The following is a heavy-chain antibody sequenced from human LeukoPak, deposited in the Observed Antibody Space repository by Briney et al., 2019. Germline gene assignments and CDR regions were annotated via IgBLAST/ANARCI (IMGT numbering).Heavy chain of an antibody. J-gene: IGHJ4*02. Sequence: QPGGSLRLSCAASGFTFSSYSMNWVRQAPGKGLESVSYISSSSTTIYYADSVKGRFTISRDYAKNSLYLQMNSLRDEDTAVYYCARDVGATLGYFDDWGQGTLVTVSS. D-gene: IGHD1-26*01. CDR2: ISSSSTTI. CDR3: ARDVGATLGYFDD. V-gene: IGHV3-48*02. CDR1: GFTFSSYS.